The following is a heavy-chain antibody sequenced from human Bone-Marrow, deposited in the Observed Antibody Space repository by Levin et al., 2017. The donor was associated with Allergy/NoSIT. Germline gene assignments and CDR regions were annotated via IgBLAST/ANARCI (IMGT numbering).Heavy chain of an antibody. CDR3: ARNGVGTAAGTP. CDR1: GFTVSRNY. Sequence: GGSLRLSCAASGFTVSRNYMSWVRQAPGKGLEWVALIYSGGDTQYADSVKGRFTISRDNSKNTLYLQMNSLRGDDTAVYYCARNGVGTAAGTPWGQGTLVTVSS. CDR2: IYSGGDT. D-gene: IGHD6-13*01. J-gene: IGHJ4*02. V-gene: IGHV3-66*01.